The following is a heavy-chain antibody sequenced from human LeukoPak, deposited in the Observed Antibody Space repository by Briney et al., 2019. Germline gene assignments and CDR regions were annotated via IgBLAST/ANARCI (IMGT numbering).Heavy chain of an antibody. J-gene: IGHJ4*02. D-gene: IGHD3-10*01. CDR2: ISGTGGSA. CDR1: GFTFSNYA. Sequence: GGSLRLSCAASGFTFSNYAMSWVRQAPGKGLEWVSSISGTGGSAYYADSVKGRFTISRDNSMNMLYLQMNSLRAEDTAVYYCAKVPRGHHFDYWGQGTLVTVSS. V-gene: IGHV3-23*01. CDR3: AKVPRGHHFDY.